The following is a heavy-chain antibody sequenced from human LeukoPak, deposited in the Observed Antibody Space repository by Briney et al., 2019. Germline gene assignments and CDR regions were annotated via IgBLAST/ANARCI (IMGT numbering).Heavy chain of an antibody. Sequence: SDTLSLTCAVSGYSISSSNWWGWIRQPPGKGLEWIGYIYYSGSTNYNPSLKSRVTISVDTSKNQFSLKLSSVTAADTAVYYCARGRLEPPEAFDIWGQGTMATVSS. CDR1: GYSISSSNW. CDR3: ARGRLEPPEAFDI. D-gene: IGHD1-1*01. J-gene: IGHJ3*02. CDR2: IYYSGST. V-gene: IGHV4-28*03.